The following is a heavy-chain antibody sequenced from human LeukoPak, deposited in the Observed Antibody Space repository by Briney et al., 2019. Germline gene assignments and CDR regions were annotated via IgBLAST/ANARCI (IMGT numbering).Heavy chain of an antibody. CDR2: IKQDGSEK. Sequence: GGSLRLSCAASGFTFDDYGMSWVRQAPGKGLEWVANIKQDGSEKYYVDSVKGRFTISRDNAKNSLYLQMNSLRAEDTAVYYCARDPVATRGHYFDYWGQGTLVTVSS. D-gene: IGHD5-12*01. CDR1: GFTFDDYG. V-gene: IGHV3-7*01. CDR3: ARDPVATRGHYFDY. J-gene: IGHJ4*02.